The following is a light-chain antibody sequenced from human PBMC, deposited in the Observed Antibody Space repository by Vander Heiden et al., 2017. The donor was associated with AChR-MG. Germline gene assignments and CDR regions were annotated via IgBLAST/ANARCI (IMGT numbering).Light chain of an antibody. J-gene: IGKJ1*01. CDR3: QQDHTWWT. Sequence: EIVMTQSPATLSVSPGERATLSCRASHFLSNYLDWYQQKPGQAPRLLIYGASTKTTGIPDRFSGSGSGTEFTLTISSLQSEDFAVYYWQQDHTWWTFGQGTKVEIK. CDR1: HFLSNY. CDR2: GAS. V-gene: IGKV3-15*01.